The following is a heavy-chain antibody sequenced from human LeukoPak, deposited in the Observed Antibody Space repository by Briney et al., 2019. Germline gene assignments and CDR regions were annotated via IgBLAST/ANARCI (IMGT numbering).Heavy chain of an antibody. CDR1: GFTFSNAW. CDR2: IYHSGST. V-gene: IGHV4-4*02. CDR3: ARLSIDQLLD. J-gene: IGHJ4*02. Sequence: TGGSLRLSCAASGFTFSNAWMSWVRQAPGKGLEWIGEIYHSGSTNCNPSLKSRVTISVDKSKNQFSLKLSSVTAADTAVYYCARLSIDQLLDWGQGTLVTVSS. D-gene: IGHD2-2*01.